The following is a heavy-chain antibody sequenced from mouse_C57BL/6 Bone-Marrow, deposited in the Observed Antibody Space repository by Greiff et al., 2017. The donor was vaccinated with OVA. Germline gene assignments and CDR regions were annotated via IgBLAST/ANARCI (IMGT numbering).Heavy chain of an antibody. J-gene: IGHJ2*01. CDR2: INPNNGGT. D-gene: IGHD2-2*01. Sequence: VQLQQSGPELVKPGASVKISCKASGYTFTDYYMNWVKQSHGKSLEWIGDINPNNGGTSYNQKFKGKATLTVDKSSSTAYMELRSLTSEDSAVYYCAREVTKDYWGQGTTLTVSS. CDR1: GYTFTDYY. CDR3: AREVTKDY. V-gene: IGHV1-26*01.